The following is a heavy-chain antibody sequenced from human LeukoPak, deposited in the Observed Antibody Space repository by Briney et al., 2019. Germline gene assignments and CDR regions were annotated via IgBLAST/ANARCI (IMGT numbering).Heavy chain of an antibody. Sequence: GGSLRLSCAASGLTFSSYGMSWVRQAPGRGLEWVSAISTTGGTTYYADSVKGRFTISRDNSKNTLYLQMNSLRAEDTAVYYCAKDPQYSSGWPTLYYYYMDVWGKGTTVTISS. V-gene: IGHV3-23*01. CDR2: ISTTGGTT. D-gene: IGHD6-19*01. CDR1: GLTFSSYG. CDR3: AKDPQYSSGWPTLYYYYMDV. J-gene: IGHJ6*03.